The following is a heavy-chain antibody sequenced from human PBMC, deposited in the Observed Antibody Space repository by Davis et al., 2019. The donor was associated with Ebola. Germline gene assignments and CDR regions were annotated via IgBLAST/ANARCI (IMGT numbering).Heavy chain of an antibody. Sequence: SVKASCKASGYTFTSYGISWVRQAPGQGLEWMGRIIPILGIANYAQKFQGRVTITADKSTSTAYMELNSLRSEDTAVYYCARDILSAVAGPYYFDYWGQGTLVTVSS. CDR1: GYTFTSYG. D-gene: IGHD6-19*01. CDR3: ARDILSAVAGPYYFDY. CDR2: IIPILGIA. J-gene: IGHJ4*02. V-gene: IGHV1-69*04.